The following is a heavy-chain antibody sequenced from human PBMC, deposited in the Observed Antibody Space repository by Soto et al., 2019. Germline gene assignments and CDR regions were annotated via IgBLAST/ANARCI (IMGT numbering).Heavy chain of an antibody. J-gene: IGHJ4*02. Sequence: QVQLQESGPGLVKPSQTLSLTCTVSGGSISSGGYYWSWIRQHPGKGLEWIGYIYYRGSTYYNPSLKSRVTLSVDTSKNRYALKLSSVTAADTAGYYCARATRQYGGNGHWGQGTLVPVSS. V-gene: IGHV4-31*03. CDR1: GGSISSGGYY. CDR2: IYYRGST. CDR3: ARATRQYGGNGH. D-gene: IGHD2-15*01.